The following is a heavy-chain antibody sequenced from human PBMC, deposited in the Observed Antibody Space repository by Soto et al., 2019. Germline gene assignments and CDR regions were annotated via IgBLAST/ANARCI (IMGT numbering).Heavy chain of an antibody. CDR1: GFTFSSYA. V-gene: IGHV3-30-3*01. CDR2: ISYDGSNK. D-gene: IGHD3-16*01. Sequence: GGSLRLSCAASGFTFSSYAMHWVRQAPGKGLEWVAVISYDGSNKYYADSVKGRFTISRDNSKNTLYLQMNSLRAEDTAVYYCARDRGLGRDDAFHIWGQGTILTV. J-gene: IGHJ3*02. CDR3: ARDRGLGRDDAFHI.